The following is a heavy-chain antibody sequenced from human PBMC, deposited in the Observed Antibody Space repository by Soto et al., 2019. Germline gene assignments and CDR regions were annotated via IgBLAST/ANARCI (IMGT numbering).Heavy chain of an antibody. J-gene: IGHJ5*02. V-gene: IGHV1-2*02. CDR2: INPNSGGT. CDR1: GYTFTGYY. CDR3: AQGRYPTMASPLDQ. D-gene: IGHD1-20*01. Sequence: GASVKVSCKASGYTFTGYYMHWVRQAPGQGLEWMGWINPNSGGTNYAQKFQGRVTMTRDTSISTAYMELSRLRSDDTALYYCAQGRYPTMASPLDQWGQGTLVTVSS.